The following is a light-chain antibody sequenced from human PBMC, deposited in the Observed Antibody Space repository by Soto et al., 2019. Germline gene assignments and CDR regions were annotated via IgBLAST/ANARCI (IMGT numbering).Light chain of an antibody. CDR1: QSVSSNY. J-gene: IGKJ4*01. CDR2: GAS. CDR3: HKYCISP. V-gene: IGKV3-20*01. Sequence: EIVMTHSPATLSLSPWERATLXXRASQSVSSNYLAWYQQKPGQTAXIFIYGASSSATGIPDRFSGSGSGTEFSLTISRLEPEDFAEYYCHKYCISPFGGGTKVDIK.